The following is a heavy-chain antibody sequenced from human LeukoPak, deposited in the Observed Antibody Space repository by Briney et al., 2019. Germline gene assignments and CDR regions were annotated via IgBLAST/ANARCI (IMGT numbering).Heavy chain of an antibody. V-gene: IGHV4-34*01. CDR3: ARVIATTDGFFDY. CDR1: GGSFSDNY. D-gene: IGHD1-26*01. J-gene: IGHJ4*02. Sequence: SETLSLTCVVYGGSFSDNYWTWIRQPPGKGLEWIGEINHSGNTNYNPSLKSRVTISVDTSKNQFSLKLSSVTAADTAVYYCARVIATTDGFFDYWGQGTLVTVSS. CDR2: INHSGNT.